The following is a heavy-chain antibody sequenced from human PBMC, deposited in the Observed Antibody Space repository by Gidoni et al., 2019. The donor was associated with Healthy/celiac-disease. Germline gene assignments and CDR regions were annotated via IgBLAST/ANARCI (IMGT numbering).Heavy chain of an antibody. CDR2: ISGSGGST. D-gene: IGHD1-26*01. CDR1: GFAFSSYA. CDR3: AKDWGEIVGASYFDY. Sequence: EVQLLESGGGLVQPGGSLRLSCAALGFAFSSYAMSWVRQAPGKGREWVSAISGSGGSTYYADSVKGRFTISRDNSKNTLYLQMNSLRAEDTAVYYCAKDWGEIVGASYFDYWGQGTLVTVSS. V-gene: IGHV3-23*01. J-gene: IGHJ4*02.